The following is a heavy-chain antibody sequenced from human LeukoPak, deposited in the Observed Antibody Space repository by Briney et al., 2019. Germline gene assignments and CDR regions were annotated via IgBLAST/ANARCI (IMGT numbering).Heavy chain of an antibody. J-gene: IGHJ5*02. CDR1: GGSFSGYY. V-gene: IGHV4-34*01. Sequence: PSETLSLTCAVYGGSFSGYYWSWIRQPPGKGLEWIGEINHSGSTNYNPSLKSRVTISVDTSKNQFSLKLSSVTAADTAVYYCARHGRITMIVVARGRSWFDPWGQGTLVTVSS. CDR2: INHSGST. D-gene: IGHD3-22*01. CDR3: ARHGRITMIVVARGRSWFDP.